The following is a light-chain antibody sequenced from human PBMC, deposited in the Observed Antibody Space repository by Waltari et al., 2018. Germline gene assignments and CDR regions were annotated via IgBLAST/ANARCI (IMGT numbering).Light chain of an antibody. V-gene: IGKV1-27*01. Sequence: DIQMTQSPSSLSASVGDRVTTTSRASQGISNYLAWYQQKPGKVPKVLIYAASSLQSGVPSRFSGSGSGTHFTLTISSLQVEDVATYYCQEYNSAPRRTFGQGTKVEIK. CDR3: QEYNSAPRRT. CDR2: AAS. J-gene: IGKJ1*01. CDR1: QGISNY.